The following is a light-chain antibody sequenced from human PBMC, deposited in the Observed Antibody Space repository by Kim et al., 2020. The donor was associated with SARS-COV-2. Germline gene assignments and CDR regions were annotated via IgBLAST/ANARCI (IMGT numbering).Light chain of an antibody. Sequence: SYELTQPSSVSVSPGQTARITCSGDVLAKKYARWFQQKPGQAPVLVIYKDSERPSGITERFSGSSSGTTVTLTISGAQVEDEADYYCYSAADNNVVFGGGTKLTVL. CDR3: YSAADNNVV. V-gene: IGLV3-27*01. J-gene: IGLJ2*01. CDR1: VLAKKY. CDR2: KDS.